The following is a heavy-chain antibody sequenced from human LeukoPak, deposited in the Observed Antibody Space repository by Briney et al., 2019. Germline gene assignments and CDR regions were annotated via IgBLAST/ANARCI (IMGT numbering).Heavy chain of an antibody. CDR2: ISTSGGST. V-gene: IGHV3-23*01. D-gene: IGHD6-19*01. CDR3: AKDGIAVADY. Sequence: GGSLRLSCAASGFTFSTHAMSWVRQASGKGLEWVSGISTSGGSTYYADSVKGRFSISRDNSKNTLYLQMNSLRAEDTAVYYCAKDGIAVADYWGQGTLVTVSS. CDR1: GFTFSTHA. J-gene: IGHJ4*02.